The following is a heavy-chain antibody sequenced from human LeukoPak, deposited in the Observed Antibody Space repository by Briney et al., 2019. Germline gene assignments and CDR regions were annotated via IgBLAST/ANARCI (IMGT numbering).Heavy chain of an antibody. Sequence: PGGSLRLSCAASGFTFSSYYTSWVRQAPGKGLEWVANIKQDGSEKYYVDSVKGRFTISRDNAKNSLYLQMNSLRAEDTAVYYCTRDPEVPMDVWGQGTTVIVSS. CDR3: TRDPEVPMDV. J-gene: IGHJ6*02. V-gene: IGHV3-7*01. CDR2: IKQDGSEK. CDR1: GFTFSSYY. D-gene: IGHD2-2*01.